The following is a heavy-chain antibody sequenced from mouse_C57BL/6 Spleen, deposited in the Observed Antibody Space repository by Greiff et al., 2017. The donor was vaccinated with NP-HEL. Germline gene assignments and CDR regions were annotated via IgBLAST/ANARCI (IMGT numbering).Heavy chain of an antibody. D-gene: IGHD3-2*02. Sequence: VQLQQSGPGLVAPSQSLSITCTVSGFSLTSYCVDWVRQPPGKGLEWLGVIWGGGSTNYNSALMSRLSSSKDNSKSHVILKMNSLHTDDTAMYYCAKEGSSGYVDWGQGTLVTVSA. CDR3: AKEGSSGYVD. V-gene: IGHV2-9*01. J-gene: IGHJ3*01. CDR1: GFSLTSYC. CDR2: IWGGGST.